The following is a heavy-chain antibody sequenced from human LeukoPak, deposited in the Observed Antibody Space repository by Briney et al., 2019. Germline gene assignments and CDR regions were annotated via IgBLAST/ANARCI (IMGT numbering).Heavy chain of an antibody. CDR3: ARGKKGYYDSSGYYNWFDP. Sequence: PSETLSLTCTVSGGSISSGGYYWSWIRQHPGKGLEWIGYIYYSGSTYYNPSLKSRVTISVDTSKNQFSLKLSSVTAADTAVYYCARGKKGYYDSSGYYNWFDPWGQGTLVTVPS. CDR2: IYYSGST. J-gene: IGHJ5*02. CDR1: GGSISSGGYY. D-gene: IGHD3-22*01. V-gene: IGHV4-31*03.